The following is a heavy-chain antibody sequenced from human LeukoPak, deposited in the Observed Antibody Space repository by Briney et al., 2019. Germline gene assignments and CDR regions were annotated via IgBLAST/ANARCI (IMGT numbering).Heavy chain of an antibody. J-gene: IGHJ1*01. CDR3: ARGGSSSWYLGEGYFQH. CDR2: INPNSGGT. Sequence: ASVKVSCKASGYTFTGYYMHWVRQAPGQGLEWMGWINPNSGGTNYAQKFQGRVTTTRDTSISTAYMEPSRLRSDDTAVYYCARGGSSSWYLGEGYFQHWGQGTLVTVSS. CDR1: GYTFTGYY. V-gene: IGHV1-2*02. D-gene: IGHD6-13*01.